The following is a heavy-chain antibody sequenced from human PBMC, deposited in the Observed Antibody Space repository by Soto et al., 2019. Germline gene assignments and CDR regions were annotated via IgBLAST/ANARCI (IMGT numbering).Heavy chain of an antibody. CDR1: VGSISSYY. Sequence: SETMSLTCTVTVGSISSYYWSLVRQPPVKGLEWIGYIYYSGSTNYNPSLKSRVTISVDTSKNQFSLKLSSVTAADTAVYYCARDRRSGYCTNGVCYGMDVWGQGTTVTVSS. D-gene: IGHD2-8*01. J-gene: IGHJ6*02. V-gene: IGHV4-59*01. CDR3: ARDRRSGYCTNGVCYGMDV. CDR2: IYYSGST.